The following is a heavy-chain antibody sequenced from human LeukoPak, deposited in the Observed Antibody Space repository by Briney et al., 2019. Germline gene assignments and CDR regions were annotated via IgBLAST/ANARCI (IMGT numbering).Heavy chain of an antibody. V-gene: IGHV3-30*02. CDR3: ARDLVRITMVRGDRYFDY. J-gene: IGHJ4*02. CDR2: IRSDGSNK. Sequence: GGSLRLSCAASGFTFSSYGMHWVRQAPGKGLEWVAFIRSDGSNKYYADSVKGRFTISRDNSKLYLQMNSLRAEDTAVYYCARDLVRITMVRGDRYFDYWGQGTLVTVSS. D-gene: IGHD3-10*01. CDR1: GFTFSSYG.